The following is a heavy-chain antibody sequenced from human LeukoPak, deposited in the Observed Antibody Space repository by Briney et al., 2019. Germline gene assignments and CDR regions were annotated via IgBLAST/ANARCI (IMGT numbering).Heavy chain of an antibody. V-gene: IGHV4-39*01. Sequence: SETLSLTXTVSGGSISSSSYYWGWIRQPPGKGLEWIGSIYYSGSTYYNPSLKSRVTISVDTSKNQFSLKLSSVTAADTAVYYCARHPLLPYVFDYWGQGTLVTVSS. CDR3: ARHPLLPYVFDY. J-gene: IGHJ4*02. CDR2: IYYSGST. D-gene: IGHD2-15*01. CDR1: GGSISSSSYY.